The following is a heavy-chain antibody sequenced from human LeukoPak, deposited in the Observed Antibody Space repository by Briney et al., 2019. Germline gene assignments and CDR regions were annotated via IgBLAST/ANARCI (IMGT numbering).Heavy chain of an antibody. CDR2: ISYDGSNK. CDR3: AKDPGTHYYYYGMDV. D-gene: IGHD1-1*01. Sequence: SGGSLRLSCAASGFTFSSYGVHWVREAPGKGREGVAVISYDGSNKYYADSVKGRFTISRDNSKNTLYLQMNSLRAEDTAVYYCAKDPGTHYYYYGMDVWGKGTTVTVSS. CDR1: GFTFSSYG. J-gene: IGHJ6*04. V-gene: IGHV3-30*18.